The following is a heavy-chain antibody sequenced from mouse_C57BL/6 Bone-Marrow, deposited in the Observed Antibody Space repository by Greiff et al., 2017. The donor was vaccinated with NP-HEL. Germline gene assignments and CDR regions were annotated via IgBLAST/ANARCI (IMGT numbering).Heavy chain of an antibody. CDR1: GYTFTSYT. J-gene: IGHJ4*01. D-gene: IGHD1-1*01. V-gene: IGHV1-4*01. CDR3: ALLLRSSWGAIDY. Sequence: QVQLQQSGAELARPGASVKMSCKASGYTFTSYTMHWVKQRPGQGLEWIGYINPSSGYTKYNQKFKDKATLTADKSSSTAYMQLSSLTSEDSAVYYCALLLRSSWGAIDYWGQGTSVTVSS. CDR2: INPSSGYT.